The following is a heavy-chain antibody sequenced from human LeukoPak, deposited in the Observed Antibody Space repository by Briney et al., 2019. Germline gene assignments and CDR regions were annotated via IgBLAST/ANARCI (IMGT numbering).Heavy chain of an antibody. CDR3: ARDLGYCTNGVCHTRFDY. D-gene: IGHD2-8*01. Sequence: GGSLRLSCAVSGFTLTNHGVSWFRQAPGKGLEWVSIITGTGGQYYGDSVKGRFVLSRDDSKNTVYMQMSSLRAEDTAVYYCARDLGYCTNGVCHTRFDYWGQGTLVAVSS. J-gene: IGHJ4*02. CDR1: GFTLTNHG. V-gene: IGHV3-23*01. CDR2: ITGTGGQ.